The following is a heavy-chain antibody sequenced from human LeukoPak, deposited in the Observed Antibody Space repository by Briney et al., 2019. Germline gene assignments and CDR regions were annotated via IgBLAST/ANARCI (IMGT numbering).Heavy chain of an antibody. CDR1: GGSISSDNW. CDR2: IFHSGST. V-gene: IGHV4-4*02. CDR3: GRNGAYNLDF. Sequence: SETLSLTCALSGGSISSDNWWSWVRQPPGKGLEWIGEIFHSGSTNYNPSLKSRLTISLDKSKNQLSLKLSSVTAAATAVYYCGRNGAYNLDFWGQGTLVTVSS. D-gene: IGHD1-14*01. J-gene: IGHJ4*02.